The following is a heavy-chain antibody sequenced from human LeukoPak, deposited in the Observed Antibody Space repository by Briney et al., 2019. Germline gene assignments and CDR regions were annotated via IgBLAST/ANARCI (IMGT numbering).Heavy chain of an antibody. CDR2: ISSSGSTI. CDR1: GFTFSSYS. CDR3: ASLTGYQSIDY. Sequence: GGSLRLSCAASGFTFSSYSMNWVRQAPGKGLEWVSYISSSGSTIYYADSVKGRFTISRDNAKNSLYLQMNSLRAEDTAVYYCASLTGYQSIDYWGQGTLVTVSS. J-gene: IGHJ4*02. V-gene: IGHV3-48*04. D-gene: IGHD3-9*01.